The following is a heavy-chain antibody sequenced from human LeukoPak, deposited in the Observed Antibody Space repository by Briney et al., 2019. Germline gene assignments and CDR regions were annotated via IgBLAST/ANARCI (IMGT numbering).Heavy chain of an antibody. J-gene: IGHJ4*02. CDR3: AKGVSDYGGNSGDC. Sequence: PGGSLRLSCAGSGFTFSSYAMSWVRQAPGKGLEWVSLISASGAGTYYADSVKGRFTISRDNSKNTLYLQMISLRAEDTAVYYCAKGVSDYGGNSGDCWGQGTLVTVSS. V-gene: IGHV3-23*01. CDR2: ISASGAGT. D-gene: IGHD4-23*01. CDR1: GFTFSSYA.